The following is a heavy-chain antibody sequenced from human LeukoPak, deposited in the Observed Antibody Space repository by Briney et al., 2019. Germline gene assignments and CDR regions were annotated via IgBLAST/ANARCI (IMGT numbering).Heavy chain of an antibody. CDR3: ARDYGFGDLNWFDP. V-gene: IGHV4-61*02. D-gene: IGHD3-10*01. CDR1: GGSISSGSYY. Sequence: SETLSLTCTVSGGSISSGSYYWSWIRQPAGKGLEWIGRIYTSGSTNYNPSLKSRVTISVDRSKNQFSLKLSSVTAADTAVYYCARDYGFGDLNWFDPWGQGTLVTVSS. J-gene: IGHJ5*02. CDR2: IYTSGST.